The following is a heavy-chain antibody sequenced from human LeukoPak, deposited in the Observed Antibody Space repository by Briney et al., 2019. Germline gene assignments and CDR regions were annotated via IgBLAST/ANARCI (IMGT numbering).Heavy chain of an antibody. CDR1: GGSFSGYY. CDR2: INHSGST. Sequence: SETLSLTCAVYGGSFSGYYWSWIRQPPGKGLEWIGEINHSGSTNYNPSLKSRVTISVDTSKNQFSLKLSSVTAADTAGYYCAGPASVVVPDAKESISWSGDYWGQGTLVTVSS. V-gene: IGHV4-34*01. J-gene: IGHJ4*02. CDR3: AGPASVVVPDAKESISWSGDY. D-gene: IGHD2-2*01.